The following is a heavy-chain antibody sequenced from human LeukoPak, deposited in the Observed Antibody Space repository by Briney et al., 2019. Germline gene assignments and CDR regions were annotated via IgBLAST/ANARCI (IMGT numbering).Heavy chain of an antibody. J-gene: IGHJ4*02. V-gene: IGHV4-59*08. CDR3: ARHSAAAGRFDY. Sequence: SETLSLTCTVSGGSISSYYWSWSRQPPGKGLEWIGCIYYSGSTNYNPSLKSRVTISVEKSKNQFSLKLTSVTAADTAVYYCARHSAAAGRFDYWGQGTLVTVSS. CDR1: GGSISSYY. D-gene: IGHD6-13*01. CDR2: IYYSGST.